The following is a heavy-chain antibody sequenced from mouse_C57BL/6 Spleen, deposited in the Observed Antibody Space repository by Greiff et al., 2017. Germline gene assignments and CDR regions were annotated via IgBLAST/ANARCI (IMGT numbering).Heavy chain of an antibody. CDR3: TRCHYYGSRRDWYFDV. Sequence: EVQLQQSVAELVRPGASVKLSCTASGFNIKNTYMHWVKQRPEQGLEWIGRIDPANGNTKYAPKFQGKATITADTSSNTAYLQLSSLTSEDSAVYYCTRCHYYGSRRDWYFDVWGTGTTVTVSS. V-gene: IGHV14-3*01. CDR1: GFNIKNTY. D-gene: IGHD1-1*01. J-gene: IGHJ1*03. CDR2: IDPANGNT.